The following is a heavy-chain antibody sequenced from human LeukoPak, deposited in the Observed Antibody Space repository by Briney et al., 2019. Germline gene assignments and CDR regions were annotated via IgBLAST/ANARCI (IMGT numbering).Heavy chain of an antibody. CDR1: GFTFSSYW. CDR2: INSDGTST. Sequence: GGSLRLSCAASGFTFSSYWMHWVRQVPGKGLVWVSRINSDGTSTSHADSVKGRFTISKDNAKNTLYLQMNSLRAEDTAVYYCARSGRYQDYWGQGTLVTVSS. J-gene: IGHJ4*02. V-gene: IGHV3-74*01. CDR3: ARSGRYQDY. D-gene: IGHD6-25*01.